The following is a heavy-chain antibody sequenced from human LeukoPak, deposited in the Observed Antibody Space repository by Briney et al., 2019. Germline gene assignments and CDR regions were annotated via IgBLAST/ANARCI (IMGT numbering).Heavy chain of an antibody. V-gene: IGHV1-69-2*01. CDR3: ARGGSYYDILTGYYPLDAFDI. CDR2: VDPEDGET. J-gene: IGHJ3*02. CDR1: GYTFTDYY. Sequence: ASVKISCKVSGYTFTDYYMYWVQQAPGKGLEWMGLVDPEDGETIYAEKFQGRVTITADTSTDTAYMELSSLRSEDTAVYYCARGGSYYDILTGYYPLDAFDIWGQGTMVTVSS. D-gene: IGHD3-9*01.